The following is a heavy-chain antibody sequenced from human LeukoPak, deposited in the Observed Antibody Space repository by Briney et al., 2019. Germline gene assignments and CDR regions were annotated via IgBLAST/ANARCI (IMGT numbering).Heavy chain of an antibody. V-gene: IGHV1-46*01. CDR3: ARDATDPMVRGVIITPYYYYMDV. J-gene: IGHJ6*03. D-gene: IGHD3-10*01. Sequence: GASVKVSCKASGYTFTSYYMHWVRQAPGQGLEWMGIINPSGGSTSYAQKFQGRVTMTRDMSTSTVYMELSSLRSEDTAVYYCARDATDPMVRGVIITPYYYYMDVWGKGTTVTVSS. CDR2: INPSGGST. CDR1: GYTFTSYY.